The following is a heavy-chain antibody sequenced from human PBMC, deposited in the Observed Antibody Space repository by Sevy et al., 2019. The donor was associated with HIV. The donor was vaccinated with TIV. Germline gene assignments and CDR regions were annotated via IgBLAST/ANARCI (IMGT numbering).Heavy chain of an antibody. V-gene: IGHV2-5*02. CDR2: IYWDDDK. CDR1: GFSFSTSGVG. Sequence: SGPTLVKPTQTLTLTCTFSGFSFSTSGVGVGWIRQPPGKVLEWLAFIYWDDDKRYSPSLKSRLTITKDTSKDQVVLTMANIDRLDTGTYYCAHRRSKGITITEFDYWGQGTLVSVSS. CDR3: AHRRSKGITITEFDY. D-gene: IGHD3-9*01. J-gene: IGHJ4*02.